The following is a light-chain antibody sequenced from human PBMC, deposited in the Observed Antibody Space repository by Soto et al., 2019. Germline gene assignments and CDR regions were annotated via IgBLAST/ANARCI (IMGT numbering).Light chain of an antibody. J-gene: IGLJ3*02. CDR1: SSDVGAYNY. CDR3: SSYSSSTTWV. Sequence: QSVLTQPASVSGSPGQSITISCTGTSSDVGAYNYVSWYQQHPGKAPKLMIYDVTTRPSGVSDRFSGSKPGITASLTISGLQAEDEADYYCSSYSSSTTWVFGGGTKVTVL. CDR2: DVT. V-gene: IGLV2-14*01.